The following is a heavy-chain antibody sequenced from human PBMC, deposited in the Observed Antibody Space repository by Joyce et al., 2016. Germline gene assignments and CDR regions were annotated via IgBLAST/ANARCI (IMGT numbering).Heavy chain of an antibody. CDR1: GYTLKNIG. CDR3: AKVGGYGDYGFFDS. J-gene: IGHJ4*02. D-gene: IGHD4-17*01. V-gene: IGHV1-69*18. CDR2: ILPAFASV. Sequence: QVQLVQSGAEVQKPGSSVKISCKASGYTLKNIGISWVRQTPGQGLEWMGNILPAFASVKFAQKLQGRVSITADEAMSTAYMELTRLTSEDTAVYYCAKVGGYGDYGFFDSWGQGTLVTVSS.